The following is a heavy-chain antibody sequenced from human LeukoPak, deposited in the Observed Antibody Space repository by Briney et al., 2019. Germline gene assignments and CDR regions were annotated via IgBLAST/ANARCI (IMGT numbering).Heavy chain of an antibody. Sequence: GGSLRLSCAVSGFTFSDYYVSWIRQAPGKGLEWLSYISGTSLSTYHADSVNGRFTISRDNAKNSLYLQMNSLRAEDTAVYYCGRGGSSGYNYNAFDIWGQGTRVTVSS. CDR3: GRGGSSGYNYNAFDI. J-gene: IGHJ3*02. CDR1: GFTFSDYY. D-gene: IGHD3-22*01. CDR2: ISGTSLST. V-gene: IGHV3-11*06.